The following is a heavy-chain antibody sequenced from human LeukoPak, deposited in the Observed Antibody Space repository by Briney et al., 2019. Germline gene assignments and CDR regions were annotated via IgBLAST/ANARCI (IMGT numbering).Heavy chain of an antibody. V-gene: IGHV3-64D*06. D-gene: IGHD5-18*01. CDR1: GFTFSSYA. CDR2: ISSNGGST. CDR3: VKEVGTAIDY. Sequence: GGSLRLSCSASGFTFSSYAMHWVCQAPGKGLEYVSAISSNGGSTYYADSVKGRFTISRDNSKNTLYLQMSSLRAEDTAVYYCVKEVGTAIDYWGQGTLVTVSS. J-gene: IGHJ4*02.